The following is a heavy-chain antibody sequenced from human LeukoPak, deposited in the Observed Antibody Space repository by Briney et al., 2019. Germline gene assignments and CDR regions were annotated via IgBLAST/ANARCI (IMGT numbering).Heavy chain of an antibody. J-gene: IGHJ4*02. Sequence: TPSETLSLTCAVYGGSFSGYYWSWIRQPPGKGLEWIGEINHSGSTNYNPSLKSRVTISVDTSKNQFSLKLSSVTAADTAVYYCAREHNDSSGYYYYFDYWGQGTLVTVSS. CDR3: AREHNDSSGYYYYFDY. CDR2: INHSGST. CDR1: GGSFSGYY. V-gene: IGHV4-34*01. D-gene: IGHD3-22*01.